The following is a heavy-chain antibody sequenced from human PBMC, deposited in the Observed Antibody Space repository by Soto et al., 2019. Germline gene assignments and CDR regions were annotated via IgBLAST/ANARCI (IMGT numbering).Heavy chain of an antibody. CDR1: GFTFSSYA. Sequence: GGSLRLSCAASGFTFSSYAMSWVRQAPGKGLEWVSAISGSGGSTYYADSVKGRFTISRDNSKNTLYLQMNSLRAEDTAVYYCANGIFAAGGAFDIWGQGTMVTVSS. D-gene: IGHD3-3*01. CDR2: ISGSGGST. V-gene: IGHV3-23*01. J-gene: IGHJ3*02. CDR3: ANGIFAAGGAFDI.